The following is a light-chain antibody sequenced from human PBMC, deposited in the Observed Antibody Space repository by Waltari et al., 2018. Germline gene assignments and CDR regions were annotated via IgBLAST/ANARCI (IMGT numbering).Light chain of an antibody. Sequence: SYELNQAHSVSVSPGQTATITCSGDKLENKLTSWYQQKPGQAPVLVLYQDTKRPSGISQRFSGSNSGDTATLTITGTQTTDEADYYCQAWDIKNVIFGGGTKLTVL. CDR1: KLENKL. V-gene: IGLV3-1*01. J-gene: IGLJ2*01. CDR2: QDT. CDR3: QAWDIKNVI.